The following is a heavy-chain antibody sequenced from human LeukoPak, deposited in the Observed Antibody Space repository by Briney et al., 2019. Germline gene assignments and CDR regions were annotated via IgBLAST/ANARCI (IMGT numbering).Heavy chain of an antibody. Sequence: PGGSLRLSCAASGFTFSSYWMSWVRQAPGKGLEWVANIKQDGSEKYYVDSVKGRFTISRDNAKNSLYLQMNSLRAEDTAVYYCARASGGITIFGVVSYRGQGTLVTVSS. D-gene: IGHD3-3*01. CDR2: IKQDGSEK. V-gene: IGHV3-7*01. CDR3: ARASGGITIFGVVSY. J-gene: IGHJ4*02. CDR1: GFTFSSYW.